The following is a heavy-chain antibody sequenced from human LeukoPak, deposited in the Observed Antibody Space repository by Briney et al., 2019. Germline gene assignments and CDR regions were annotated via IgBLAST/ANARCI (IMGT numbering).Heavy chain of an antibody. V-gene: IGHV1-8*01. CDR3: ARENDGYRSSTSCYGGMDV. Sequence: ASVKVSCKASGYTFTSYDINWVRQATGQGLEWMGWMNPNSGNTGYAQKFQGRVTMTRNTSISTAYMELSSLRSEDTAVYYCARENDGYRSSTSCYGGMDVWGQGTTVTVSS. CDR2: MNPNSGNT. D-gene: IGHD2-2*01. J-gene: IGHJ6*02. CDR1: GYTFTSYD.